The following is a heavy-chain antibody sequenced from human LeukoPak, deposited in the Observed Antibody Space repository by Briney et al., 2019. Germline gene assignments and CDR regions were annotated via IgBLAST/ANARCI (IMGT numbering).Heavy chain of an antibody. J-gene: IGHJ4*02. CDR1: GYIFTDHF. Sequence: VASVTVSFKASGYIFTDHFFHWVRQAPGQGLEWMGWIRPTDGATKVAQKFRGRVTLTRDTSISTVYMEMSGLRFDDTAMYYCARGRYRYSYDYWGQGTLVTVSS. V-gene: IGHV1-2*02. CDR3: ARGRYRYSYDY. CDR2: IRPTDGAT. D-gene: IGHD1-26*01.